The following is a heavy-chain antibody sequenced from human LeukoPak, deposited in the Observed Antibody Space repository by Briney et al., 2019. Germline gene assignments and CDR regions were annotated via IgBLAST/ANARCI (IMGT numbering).Heavy chain of an antibody. D-gene: IGHD6-6*01. J-gene: IGHJ4*02. CDR2: IIPVFGTT. CDR1: GGTFSSYA. CDR3: ARAHYQARPIDY. Sequence: SVKVSCKASGGTFSSYAVSWVRLTPGQGLEWLGGIIPVFGTTTYAQKFQAKVTMTADKSTNTAYLEISSLTSDDTAVYYCARAHYQARPIDYWGQGTLVTVSS. V-gene: IGHV1-69*06.